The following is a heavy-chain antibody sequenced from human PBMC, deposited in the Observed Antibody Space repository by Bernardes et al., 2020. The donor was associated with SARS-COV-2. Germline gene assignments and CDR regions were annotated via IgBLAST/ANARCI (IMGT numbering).Heavy chain of an antibody. V-gene: IGHV3-23*01. Sequence: GGSLRLSCAASGFTFTNYALTWVRQAPGKGLEWVSIISTSGSPTFYADSVKGRFTISRDNSKNTLYLQMNSLRDEDTAVYYCARIDEVTGRDYWGQGTLVTVSS. CDR2: ISTSGSPT. J-gene: IGHJ4*02. CDR3: ARIDEVTGRDY. CDR1: GFTFTNYA. D-gene: IGHD6-19*01.